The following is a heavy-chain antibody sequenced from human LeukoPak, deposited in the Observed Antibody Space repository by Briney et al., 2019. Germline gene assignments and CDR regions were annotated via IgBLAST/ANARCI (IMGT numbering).Heavy chain of an antibody. Sequence: PGGSLRLSCAASGFTFYSYGMNWVRQAPGKGLEWISYISAGSTVYYADSVKGRFTISRDYSKNTLSLQMSSLRAEDTAVYYCLFLEWLPIGVDVWGKGTTVTVSS. CDR2: ISAGSTV. J-gene: IGHJ6*04. V-gene: IGHV3-48*03. CDR3: LFLEWLPIGVDV. CDR1: GFTFYSYG. D-gene: IGHD3-3*01.